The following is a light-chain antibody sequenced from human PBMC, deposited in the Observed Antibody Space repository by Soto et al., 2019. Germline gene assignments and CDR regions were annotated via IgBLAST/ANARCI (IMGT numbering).Light chain of an antibody. J-gene: IGKJ4*01. CDR3: QQYYSYLLT. V-gene: IGKV1-8*01. CDR1: QGISSY. CDR2: AAS. Sequence: AIRMTQYPSSLSASTGDRVTITCRASQGISSYLAWYQQKPGKAPKLLIYAASTLQSGVPSRFRGSGSGTDFTLTISCLQSEDFAPYYCQQYYSYLLTFGGGTKVDIK.